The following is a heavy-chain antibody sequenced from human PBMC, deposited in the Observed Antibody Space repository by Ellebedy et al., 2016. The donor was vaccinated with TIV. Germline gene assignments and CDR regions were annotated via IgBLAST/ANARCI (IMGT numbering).Heavy chain of an antibody. CDR1: GFTFHSYG. CDR2: IRYDGSDK. D-gene: IGHD3-10*01. Sequence: GESLKISCAASGFTFHSYGLHWVRQAPGKGLEWVTFIRYDGSDKYYADSVKRRFTVSRDNSKNTLTLQINSLRPEDTAVYYCAKVLFAFGEFESPFDPWGQGTLVIVSS. J-gene: IGHJ5*02. CDR3: AKVLFAFGEFESPFDP. V-gene: IGHV3-30*02.